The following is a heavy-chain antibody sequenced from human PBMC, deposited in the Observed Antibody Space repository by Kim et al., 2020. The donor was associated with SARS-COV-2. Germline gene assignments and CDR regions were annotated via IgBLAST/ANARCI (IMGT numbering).Heavy chain of an antibody. J-gene: IGHJ4*02. V-gene: IGHV1-8*01. CDR3: ARGLRRGVREKNFDY. D-gene: IGHD3-16*01. Sequence: KFQGRVTMTRNTSISTAYMELSSLRSEDTAVYYCARGLRRGVREKNFDYWGQGTLVTVSS.